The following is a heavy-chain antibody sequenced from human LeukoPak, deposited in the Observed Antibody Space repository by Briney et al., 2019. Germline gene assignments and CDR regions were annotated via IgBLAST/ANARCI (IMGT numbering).Heavy chain of an antibody. J-gene: IGHJ4*02. CDR3: ARDPGYCSGGSCYSAYYDY. CDR2: FIPIFNTA. V-gene: IGHV1-69*05. D-gene: IGHD2-15*01. CDR1: GGTFSNFA. Sequence: ASVKVSCKASGGTFSNFAISWVRQAPGQRLEWMGNFIPIFNTANYAQTFQGRVTITTDEYTSTSYMELTSLRSEDTAVYYCARDPGYCSGGSCYSAYYDYWGQGTQVTVSS.